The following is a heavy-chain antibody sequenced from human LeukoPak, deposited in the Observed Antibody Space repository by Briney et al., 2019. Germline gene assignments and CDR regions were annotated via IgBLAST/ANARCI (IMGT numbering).Heavy chain of an antibody. CDR2: ISGSGGST. V-gene: IGHV3-23*01. CDR1: GFTFSSYG. Sequence: GGTLRLSCAASGFTFSSYGMSWVRQAPGKGLEGVSAISGSGGSTYYADSVKGRFTISRDNSKNTLYLQMNSLRAEDTAVYYCAKRGAAYDAFDIWGQGTMVTVSS. D-gene: IGHD6-13*01. J-gene: IGHJ3*02. CDR3: AKRGAAYDAFDI.